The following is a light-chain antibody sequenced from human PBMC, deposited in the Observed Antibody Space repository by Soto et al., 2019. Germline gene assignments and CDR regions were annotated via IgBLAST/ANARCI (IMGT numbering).Light chain of an antibody. Sequence: EIVLTQSPATLSLSPGERATLSCRASQSVSSYLAWYQQKPGQAPRLLIYDASNRATGIPARFSGSGSGTDCTLTISSLEPEDFAVYYCQQRSNWGWTFGQGTKVEIK. CDR1: QSVSSY. CDR2: DAS. V-gene: IGKV3-11*01. J-gene: IGKJ1*01. CDR3: QQRSNWGWT.